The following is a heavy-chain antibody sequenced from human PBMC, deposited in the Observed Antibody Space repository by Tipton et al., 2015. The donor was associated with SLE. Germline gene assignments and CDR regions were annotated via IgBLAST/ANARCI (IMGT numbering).Heavy chain of an antibody. CDR3: ARDIITMIVVVYDAFDI. CDR2: IYYSGST. V-gene: IGHV4-39*07. D-gene: IGHD3-22*01. Sequence: LRLSCTVSGGSISSSSYYWGWIRQPPGKGLEWIGSIYYSGSTYYNPSLKSRVTISVDTSKNQFSLKLSSATAADTAVYYCARDIITMIVVVYDAFDIWGQGTMVTVSS. CDR1: GGSISSSSYY. J-gene: IGHJ3*02.